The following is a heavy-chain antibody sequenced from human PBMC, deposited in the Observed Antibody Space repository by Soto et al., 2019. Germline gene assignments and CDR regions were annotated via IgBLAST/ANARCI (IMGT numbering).Heavy chain of an antibody. CDR3: ARNRYGGYDFDS. CDR1: SGSITSSLW. CDR2: VAQGGYI. Sequence: QVQLQESGPGLVKPSGTLSLTCTVSSGSITSSLWWSWVRQSPGKGLEWIGEVAQGGYIHSIPSLKIRRTISLDKSTNRFSMRLTSVTAADTAVYYCARNRYGGYDFDSWGQGSLVTVSS. D-gene: IGHD5-12*01. V-gene: IGHV4-4*02. J-gene: IGHJ4*02.